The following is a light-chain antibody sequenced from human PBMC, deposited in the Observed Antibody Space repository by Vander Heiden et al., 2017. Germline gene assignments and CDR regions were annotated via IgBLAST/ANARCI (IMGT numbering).Light chain of an antibody. CDR2: SAS. J-gene: IGKJ4*01. CDR3: QQSDSIPLS. CDR1: QSIGRF. V-gene: IGKV1-39*01. Sequence: DIQMTQSPSSLSASVGDRVILTCRASQSIGRFLTWYQQKPGKAPKVLIYSASHLQSGVPSSFSGSGSGTGFTLTISRLRPENFATYYCQQSDSIPLSFGGGTKVEIK.